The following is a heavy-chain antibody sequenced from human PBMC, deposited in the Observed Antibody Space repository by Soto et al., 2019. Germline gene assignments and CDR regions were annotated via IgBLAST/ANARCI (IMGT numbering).Heavy chain of an antibody. CDR2: ISYDGSNK. V-gene: IGHV3-30-3*01. CDR1: GFTFSSYA. J-gene: IGHJ6*02. D-gene: IGHD6-13*01. Sequence: PGGSLRLSCAASGFTFSSYAMHWVRQAPGKGLEWVAVISYDGSNKYYADSVKGRFTISRDNSKNTLYLQMNSLRAEDTAVYYCARGGYXSSWYGAAYYYYYGMDVWGQGTTVTVSS. CDR3: ARGGYXSSWYGAAYYYYYGMDV.